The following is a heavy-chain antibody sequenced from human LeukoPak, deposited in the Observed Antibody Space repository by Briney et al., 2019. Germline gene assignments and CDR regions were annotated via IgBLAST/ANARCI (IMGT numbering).Heavy chain of an antibody. Sequence: SETLSLTCTVSGGSISSYYWSWIRQPPGKGLEWIGYIYYSGGTNYNPSLKSRVTISVDTSKNQFSLKLSSVTAADTAVYYCARQSKSSGYSLDYWGQGTLVTVSS. CDR2: IYYSGGT. CDR3: ARQSKSSGYSLDY. D-gene: IGHD3-22*01. J-gene: IGHJ4*02. CDR1: GGSISSYY. V-gene: IGHV4-59*01.